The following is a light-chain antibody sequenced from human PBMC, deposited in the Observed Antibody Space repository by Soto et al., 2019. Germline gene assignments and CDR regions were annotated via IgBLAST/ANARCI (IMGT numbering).Light chain of an antibody. V-gene: IGLV2-23*01. Sequence: QSALTQPASVSGSPGQSITISCTGTSSDVGSYNLVSWYKQHPGKAPKLMIHEGSKRPSGVSNRFSGSKSGNTDSLTVSGLQAEDEADYSCCSYAGSSRVFGGGTKVTVL. J-gene: IGLJ3*02. CDR3: CSYAGSSRV. CDR2: EGS. CDR1: SSDVGSYNL.